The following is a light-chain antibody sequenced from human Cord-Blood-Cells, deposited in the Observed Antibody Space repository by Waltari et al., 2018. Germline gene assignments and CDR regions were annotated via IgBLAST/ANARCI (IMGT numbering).Light chain of an antibody. CDR3: QQYGSSPPLT. CDR2: GAS. V-gene: IGKV3-20*01. Sequence: EIVLTQSPGTLSLSPGERATLSCRASQSVSISYLAWYQQKTGQAPMLLIYGASSRATGIPDRFSGSWSGTDFTLTISRLEPEDFAVYYCQQYGSSPPLTFGGGTKVEIK. CDR1: QSVSISY. J-gene: IGKJ4*01.